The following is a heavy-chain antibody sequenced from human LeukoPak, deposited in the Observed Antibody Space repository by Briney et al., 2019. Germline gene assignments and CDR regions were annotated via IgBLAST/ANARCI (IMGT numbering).Heavy chain of an antibody. V-gene: IGHV4-34*01. CDR2: ISHSGST. CDR1: GASLSGYY. J-gene: IGHJ4*02. CDR3: ARNGWGSGSYRFY. D-gene: IGHD3-10*01. Sequence: SETLSLTCEVDGASLSGYYWSWIRQAPGKGLEWIGEISHSGSTNYNPSLKSRVTISVHTSKNQFSLKLDSVIGADTAVYFCARNGWGSGSYRFYWGQGNLVTVSS.